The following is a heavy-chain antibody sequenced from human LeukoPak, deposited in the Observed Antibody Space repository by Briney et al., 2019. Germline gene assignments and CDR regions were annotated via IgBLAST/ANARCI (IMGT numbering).Heavy chain of an antibody. CDR3: AGFWADWYYFDY. J-gene: IGHJ4*02. V-gene: IGHV1-8*01. CDR1: GYTFTSYD. Sequence: ASVKVSCKASGYTFTSYDINWVRQAPGQGLEWMGWMNPNSGNTGYAQKFQGRVTMTRNTSISTAYMELSNLRSEDTAVYYCAGFWADWYYFDYWGQGTLVTVSS. D-gene: IGHD3/OR15-3a*01. CDR2: MNPNSGNT.